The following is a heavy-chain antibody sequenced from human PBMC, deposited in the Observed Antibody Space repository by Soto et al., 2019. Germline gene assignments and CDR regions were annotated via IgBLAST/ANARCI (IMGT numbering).Heavy chain of an antibody. Sequence: GESLKISCAASGFTLSSYAMSWVRQAPGKGLEWVSGLTSSGGTTYYADSVTGRFTISRDNSKNTLSLQMNSLRADDTAVYYCAKTGYYDSGSRAFDYWGQGTLVTVSS. J-gene: IGHJ4*02. CDR1: GFTLSSYA. CDR3: AKTGYYDSGSRAFDY. V-gene: IGHV3-23*01. CDR2: LTSSGGTT. D-gene: IGHD3-10*01.